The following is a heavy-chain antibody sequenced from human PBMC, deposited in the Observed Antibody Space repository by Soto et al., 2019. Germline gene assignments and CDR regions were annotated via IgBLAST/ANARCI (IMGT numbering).Heavy chain of an antibody. V-gene: IGHV1-3*01. CDR2: INAGNGNT. Sequence: GAPMKVSRKASGYTFPSYSIHWVRQAPGQRLEWMGWINAGNGNTKYSQKFQGRVTITRDTSASTAYMELSSLRSEDTAVYYCARASGPQDYWGQGTLVTVSS. J-gene: IGHJ4*02. CDR3: ARASGPQDY. D-gene: IGHD7-27*01. CDR1: GYTFPSYS.